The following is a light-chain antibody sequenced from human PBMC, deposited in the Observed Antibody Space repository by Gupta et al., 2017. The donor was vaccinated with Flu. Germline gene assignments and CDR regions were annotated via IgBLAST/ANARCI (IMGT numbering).Light chain of an antibody. CDR2: AAS. CDR3: QQSYRTPYT. CDR1: QSISSSS. Sequence: DIQMTQSPSSLSASVGDRVTITCRASQSISSSSLNWYQQKPGKAPNPLIYAASSLQSGVPSRFSGSGSGKHFTLTLTSLQREDFATYYCQQSYRTPYTFGQGTKLEIK. J-gene: IGKJ2*01. V-gene: IGKV1-39*01.